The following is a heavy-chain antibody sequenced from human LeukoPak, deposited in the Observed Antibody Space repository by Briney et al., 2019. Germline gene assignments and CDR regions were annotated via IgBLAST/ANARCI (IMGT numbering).Heavy chain of an antibody. Sequence: GGSLRLSCAASGFTFSSYGMHWVRQAPGKGLEWVAVIWYDGSNKYYADSVKGRFTISRDNSKNTLYLQMNSLRAEDTAVYYCARDAGEALIAVADWGQGTLVTVSS. D-gene: IGHD6-19*01. CDR3: ARDAGEALIAVAD. J-gene: IGHJ4*02. CDR2: IWYDGSNK. V-gene: IGHV3-33*01. CDR1: GFTFSSYG.